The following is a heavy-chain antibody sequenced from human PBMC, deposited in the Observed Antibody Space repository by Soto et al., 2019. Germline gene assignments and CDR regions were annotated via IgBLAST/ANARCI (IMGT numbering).Heavy chain of an antibody. CDR2: INHSGST. Sequence: PSETLSLTCAVYGGSFSGYYWTWIRQPPGTGLEWIGEINHSGSTNYNPSLKSRVTISVDTSKNQFSLKLTSVTAADTAVYYCARVLAYCGGDCYSPTTGGIIYYYYGMDVWGQGTTVTVSS. CDR1: GGSFSGYY. V-gene: IGHV4-34*01. D-gene: IGHD2-21*02. CDR3: ARVLAYCGGDCYSPTTGGIIYYYYGMDV. J-gene: IGHJ6*02.